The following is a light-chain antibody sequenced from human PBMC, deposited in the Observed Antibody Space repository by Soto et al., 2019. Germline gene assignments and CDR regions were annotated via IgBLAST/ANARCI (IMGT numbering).Light chain of an antibody. CDR3: CSFTGSIFV. CDR2: DVS. CDR1: SSDVGAYDY. Sequence: QSALTQPRSVSGSPGQSVTISCAGTSSDVGAYDYVSWYQQHPGKVPKLMVYDVSQRPSGVPDRFSGSKSGNTASLTISGLQAEDEADYYCCSFTGSIFVFGTGTKLTVL. J-gene: IGLJ1*01. V-gene: IGLV2-11*01.